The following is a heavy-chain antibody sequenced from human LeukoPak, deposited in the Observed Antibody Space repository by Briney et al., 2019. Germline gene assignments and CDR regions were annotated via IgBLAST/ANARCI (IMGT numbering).Heavy chain of an antibody. CDR2: ISSGGSTI. D-gene: IGHD3-10*01. CDR3: ARGGFGDLNY. J-gene: IGHJ4*02. CDR1: GFTFSSYA. V-gene: IGHV3-48*03. Sequence: GGSLRLSCAASGFTFSSYAMSWVRQAPGKGLEWVSYISSGGSTIYYADSVKGRFTISRDNAKNSLYLQMNSLRAEDTAVYYCARGGFGDLNYWGQGTLVTVSS.